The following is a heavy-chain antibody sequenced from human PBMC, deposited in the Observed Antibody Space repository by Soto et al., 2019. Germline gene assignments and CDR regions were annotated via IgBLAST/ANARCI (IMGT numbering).Heavy chain of an antibody. CDR1: GGSFSGYY. V-gene: IGHV4-34*01. D-gene: IGHD6-13*01. J-gene: IGHJ4*02. CDR3: ASMATGYSSSWYYFDY. CDR2: INHSGST. Sequence: SETLSLTCAVYGGSFSGYYWSWIRQPPGKGLEWIGEINHSGSTNYNPSLKSRVTISVDTSKNQFSLKLSSVTAADTAVYYCASMATGYSSSWYYFDYWGQGTLVTVSS.